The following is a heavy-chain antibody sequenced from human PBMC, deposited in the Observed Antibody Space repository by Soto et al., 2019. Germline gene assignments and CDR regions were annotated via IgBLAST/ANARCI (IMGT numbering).Heavy chain of an antibody. CDR3: ARGLQDSSNVYYYSGMDX. CDR1: GGSISSVGYY. Sequence: SETLSLTCTVSGGSISSVGYYWSWIRQHPGKGLEWIGYIYYSGSTYYNPSLKSRVTISVDTSKNQFSLKLSSVTAADTAVYYWARGLQDSSNVYYYSGMDXWGQESMVAAS. V-gene: IGHV4-31*03. CDR2: IYYSGST. D-gene: IGHD6-13*01. J-gene: IGHJ6*02.